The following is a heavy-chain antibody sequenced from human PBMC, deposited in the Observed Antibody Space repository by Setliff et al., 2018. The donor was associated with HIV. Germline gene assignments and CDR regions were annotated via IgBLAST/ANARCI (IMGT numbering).Heavy chain of an antibody. J-gene: IGHJ4*02. CDR2: IYYTGST. CDR3: ARNSQKGIQPLLLAS. V-gene: IGHV4-59*01. Sequence: SETLSLTCTVSGGSISTYFWSWVRQTPGKGLEWIGYIYYTGSTSYNPSFRSRVTISVDTSKNQFSLMLDSVTAADTAVYYCARNSQKGIQPLLLASWGPGILVTVSS. D-gene: IGHD1-1*01. CDR1: GGSISTYF.